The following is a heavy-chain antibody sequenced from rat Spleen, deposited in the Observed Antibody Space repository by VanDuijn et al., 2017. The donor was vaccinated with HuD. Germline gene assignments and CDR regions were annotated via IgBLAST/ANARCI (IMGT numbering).Heavy chain of an antibody. Sequence: EVQLQESGPGLVKPSQSLSPTCSVTGYSITSSYRWNWIRKFPGNKLEWMGYINSAGTTNYNPSLKSRISITRDTSKNQFFLQVNSVTTEDTATYYCASLYSSYSLYYFDYWGQGVMVTVSS. CDR3: ASLYSSYSLYYFDY. V-gene: IGHV3-3*01. J-gene: IGHJ2*01. CDR1: GYSITSSYR. D-gene: IGHD1-2*01. CDR2: INSAGTT.